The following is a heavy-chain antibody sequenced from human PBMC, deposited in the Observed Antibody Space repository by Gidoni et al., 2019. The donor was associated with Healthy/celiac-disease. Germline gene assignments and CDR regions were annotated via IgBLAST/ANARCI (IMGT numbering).Heavy chain of an antibody. CDR3: AREMPAMVRGVKGWFDP. J-gene: IGHJ5*02. Sequence: EVQLLESGGGLVQPGGSLRLPCAASGFTFRSYAMSWVRQAPGKGLEWVSAISGSGGSTYYADSVKGRFTISRDNSKNTLYLQMNSLRAEDTAVYYCAREMPAMVRGVKGWFDPWGQGTLVTVSS. CDR2: ISGSGGST. D-gene: IGHD3-10*01. V-gene: IGHV3-23*01. CDR1: GFTFRSYA.